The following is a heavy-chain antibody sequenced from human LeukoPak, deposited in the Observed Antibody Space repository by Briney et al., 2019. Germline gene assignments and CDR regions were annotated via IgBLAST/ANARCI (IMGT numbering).Heavy chain of an antibody. D-gene: IGHD6-19*01. CDR2: IKEDASEK. V-gene: IGHV3-7*01. Sequence: PGGSLRLSCAASGFTFSSYWMSWVRQAPGKGLEWVANIKEDASEKYYADSVKGRFTISRDNARNSLYLQMNSLRAEDTAVYYCARGSLIAVAPGDYWGQGTLVTVSS. CDR3: ARGSLIAVAPGDY. CDR1: GFTFSSYW. J-gene: IGHJ4*02.